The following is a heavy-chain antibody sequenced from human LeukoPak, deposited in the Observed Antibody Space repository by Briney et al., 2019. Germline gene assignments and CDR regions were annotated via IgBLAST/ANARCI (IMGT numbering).Heavy chain of an antibody. CDR2: IYPGDSDT. CDR3: ARHPIVVVPAAFHPYYYYYMDV. CDR1: GYSFTSYW. J-gene: IGHJ6*03. D-gene: IGHD2-2*01. V-gene: IGHV5-51*01. Sequence: GESLKISCKGFGYSFTSYWIGWVRQMPGKGLEWMGIIYPGDSDTRYSPSFQGQVTISADKSISTAYLQWSSLKASDTAMYYCARHPIVVVPAAFHPYYYYYMDVWGKGTTVTVSS.